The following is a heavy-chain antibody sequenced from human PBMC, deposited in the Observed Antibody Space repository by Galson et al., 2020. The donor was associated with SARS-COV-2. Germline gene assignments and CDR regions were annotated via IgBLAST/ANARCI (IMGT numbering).Heavy chain of an antibody. J-gene: IGHJ6*02. CDR1: GYTLTELS. CDR2: FDPEDGET. V-gene: IGHV1-24*01. Sequence: ASVKVSCKVSGYTLTELSMHWVRQAPGKGLEWMGGFDPEDGETIYAQKFQGRVTMTEDTSTDTAYMELSSLRSEDTAVYYCATGVAVAGTPRNYYYYYGMDFWGQGTLVTVSS. CDR3: ATGVAVAGTPRNYYYYYGMDF. D-gene: IGHD6-19*01.